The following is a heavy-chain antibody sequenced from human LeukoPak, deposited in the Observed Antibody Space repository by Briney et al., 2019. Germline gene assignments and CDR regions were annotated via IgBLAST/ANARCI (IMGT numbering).Heavy chain of an antibody. Sequence: GGSLRLSCAATGFTFSSYAMSWDRQAPGKGLEWVSAISGSGGSTYYADSVKGRFTISRDNSKNTLYLQMNSLRAEDTAVYYCAKDGLGWNYGPADYWGQGTLVTVSS. J-gene: IGHJ4*02. D-gene: IGHD1-7*01. CDR1: GFTFSSYA. CDR3: AKDGLGWNYGPADY. V-gene: IGHV3-23*01. CDR2: ISGSGGST.